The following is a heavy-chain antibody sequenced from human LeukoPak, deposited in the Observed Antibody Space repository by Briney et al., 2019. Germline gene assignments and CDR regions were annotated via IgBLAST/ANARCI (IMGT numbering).Heavy chain of an antibody. D-gene: IGHD3-22*01. CDR3: ARMGDYYDSSGYRHDAFDI. V-gene: IGHV4-59*01. CDR2: IYSSGST. J-gene: IGHJ3*02. Sequence: PSETLSLTCTVSGGSISYYYWNWIRQPPGKGLEWIGYIYSSGSTNYNPSLKSRVTISPDTSKNQFSLKLSSVTAADTAVYYCARMGDYYDSSGYRHDAFDIWGQGTMVTVSS. CDR1: GGSISYYY.